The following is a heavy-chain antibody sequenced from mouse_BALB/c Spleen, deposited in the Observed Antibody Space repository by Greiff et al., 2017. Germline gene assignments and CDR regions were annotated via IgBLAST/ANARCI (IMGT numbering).Heavy chain of an antibody. J-gene: IGHJ3*01. D-gene: IGHD3-3*01. Sequence: VQLQESGPGLVQPSQSLSITCTVSGFSLTSYGVHWVRQSPGKGLEWLGVIWSGGSTDYNAAFISRLSISKDNSKSQVFFKMNSLQANDTAIYYCASREAWFAYWGQGTLVTVSA. CDR2: IWSGGST. CDR1: GFSLTSYG. CDR3: ASREAWFAY. V-gene: IGHV2-2*02.